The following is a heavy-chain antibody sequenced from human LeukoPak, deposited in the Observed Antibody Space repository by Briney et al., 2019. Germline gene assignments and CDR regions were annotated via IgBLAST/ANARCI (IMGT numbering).Heavy chain of an antibody. J-gene: IGHJ5*02. Sequence: SETLSLTCTVSGGSISSGGYYWSWIRQPPGKGLEWIGEINHSGSTNYNPSLKSRVTISVDTSKNQFSLKLSSVTAADTAVYYCARGSDVLRFLEWLLSGNWFDPWGQGTLVTVSS. CDR1: GGSISSGGYY. CDR2: INHSGST. CDR3: ARGSDVLRFLEWLLSGNWFDP. D-gene: IGHD3-3*01. V-gene: IGHV4-39*07.